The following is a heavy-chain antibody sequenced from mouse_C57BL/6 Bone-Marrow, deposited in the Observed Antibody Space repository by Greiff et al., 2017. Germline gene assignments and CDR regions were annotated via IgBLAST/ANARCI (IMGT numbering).Heavy chain of an antibody. V-gene: IGHV1-59*01. CDR2: IDPSDSYT. CDR3: ASVVHSYGSSYDYFDY. Sequence: QVQLQQPGAELVRPGTSVKLSCKASGYTFTSYWMHWVKQRPGQGLEWIGVIDPSDSYTNYNQKFKGKATLTVDTSSSTAYMQLSSLTSEDSAVYYCASVVHSYGSSYDYFDYWGQGTTLTVSS. D-gene: IGHD1-1*01. CDR1: GYTFTSYW. J-gene: IGHJ2*01.